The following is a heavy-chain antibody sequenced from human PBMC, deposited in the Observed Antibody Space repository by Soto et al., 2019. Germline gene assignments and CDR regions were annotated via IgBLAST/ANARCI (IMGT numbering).Heavy chain of an antibody. CDR1: GGSVSSGSYY. CDR3: ARDAFDI. CDR2: IYYSVST. Sequence: PSETLSLTCTVSGGSVSSGSYYWSWIRQPPGKGLEWIGYIYYSVSTNYNPSLKSRVTISVDTSKNQFSLHLSSVTAADTAVYYCARDAFDIWGQGTMVTVSS. J-gene: IGHJ3*02. V-gene: IGHV4-61*01.